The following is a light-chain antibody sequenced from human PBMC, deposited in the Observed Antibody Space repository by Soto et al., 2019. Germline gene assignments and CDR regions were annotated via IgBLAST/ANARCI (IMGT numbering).Light chain of an antibody. V-gene: IGKV1-39*01. CDR1: QSISSY. CDR2: AAS. Sequence: DIQMTQSPSSLSASVVDRVTITCRASQSISSYLNWYQQKPGKAPKLLIYAASSLQRGVPSRFSGSGSGTDFTLTIGSLQPEDFATYYCQQSYSPPPITFGQGTRLEIK. J-gene: IGKJ5*01. CDR3: QQSYSPPPIT.